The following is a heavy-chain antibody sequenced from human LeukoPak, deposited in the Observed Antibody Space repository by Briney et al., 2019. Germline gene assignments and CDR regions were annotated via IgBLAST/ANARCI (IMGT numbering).Heavy chain of an antibody. Sequence: PGGSLRLSCAASGFTFSSYAMHWVRQAPGKGLEWVGRIKSKTDGGTTDYAAPVKGRFTISRDDSKNTLYLQMNSLKTEDTAVYYCTTSSAYDHLFDYWGQGTLVTVSS. J-gene: IGHJ4*02. CDR2: IKSKTDGGTT. D-gene: IGHD5-12*01. CDR1: GFTFSSYA. V-gene: IGHV3-15*01. CDR3: TTSSAYDHLFDY.